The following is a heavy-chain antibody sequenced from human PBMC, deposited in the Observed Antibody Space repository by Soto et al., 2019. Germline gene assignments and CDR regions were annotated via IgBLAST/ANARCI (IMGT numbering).Heavy chain of an antibody. J-gene: IGHJ6*03. D-gene: IGHD6-6*01. V-gene: IGHV1-8*01. Sequence: ASVKVSCKASGYTFTSYDINWVRQATGQGLEWMGWMNPNSGNTGYAQKFQGRVTMTRDTSISTAYMELSSLRSEDTAVYYCARGVRIAARKYYYYYYYMDVWGKGTTVTVSS. CDR3: ARGVRIAARKYYYYYYYMDV. CDR1: GYTFTSYD. CDR2: MNPNSGNT.